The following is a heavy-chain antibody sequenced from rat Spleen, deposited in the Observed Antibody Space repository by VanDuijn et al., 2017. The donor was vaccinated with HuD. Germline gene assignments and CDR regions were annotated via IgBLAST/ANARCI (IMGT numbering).Heavy chain of an antibody. CDR3: ARWTYTRRGIDY. CDR2: ISTGGGST. D-gene: IGHD1-4*01. V-gene: IGHV5-25*01. Sequence: EVQLVESGGGLVQPGRSMKLSCAASEFTFSHYYMAWVRQAPTKGLEWVASISTGGGSTYYRDSVKGRFTISRDNPKSTLYLQMDSLGSEDTATYYCARWTYTRRGIDYWGQGVMVTVSS. CDR1: EFTFSHYY. J-gene: IGHJ2*01.